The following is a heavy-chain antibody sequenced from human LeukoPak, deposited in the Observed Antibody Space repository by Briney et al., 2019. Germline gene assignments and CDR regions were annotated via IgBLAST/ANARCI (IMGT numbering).Heavy chain of an antibody. Sequence: SETLSLTCTVSGGSISSTTYYWGWIRQPPGTGLEWIGSIYYSGNTYYNPSLKSRVTISVDTSKNQFSLKLSSVTAADTAVYYCARVYTMIVDPVSLAFDIWGQGTMVTVSS. CDR2: IYYSGNT. CDR3: ARVYTMIVDPVSLAFDI. J-gene: IGHJ3*02. D-gene: IGHD3-22*01. V-gene: IGHV4-39*07. CDR1: GGSISSTTYY.